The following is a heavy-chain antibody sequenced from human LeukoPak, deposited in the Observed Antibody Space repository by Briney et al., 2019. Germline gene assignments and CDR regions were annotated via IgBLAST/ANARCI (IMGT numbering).Heavy chain of an antibody. J-gene: IGHJ5*02. D-gene: IGHD3-22*01. Sequence: PSETLSLTCTVSGGSISSYYWSWIRQPPGKGLEWIGYIYYSGSTNYNPSLKSRVTISVDTSKNQFSLKLSSVTAADTAVYYCARASDSSGYYYMANWFDPWGQGTLVAVSS. V-gene: IGHV4-59*01. CDR2: IYYSGST. CDR1: GGSISSYY. CDR3: ARASDSSGYYYMANWFDP.